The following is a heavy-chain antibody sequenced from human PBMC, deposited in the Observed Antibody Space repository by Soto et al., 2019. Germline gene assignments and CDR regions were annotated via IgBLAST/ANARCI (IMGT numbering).Heavy chain of an antibody. J-gene: IGHJ6*02. CDR2: IYWNDDK. CDR3: AHRPHTVTTGEGFYYGMDV. Sequence: PTLVNPTQTLTLTCTFSGFSLSTSGVGVGWIRQPPGKALEWLALIYWNDDKRYSPSLKSRLTITKDTSKNQVVLTMTNMDPVDTATYYCAHRPHTVTTGEGFYYGMDVWGQGTTVTVSS. CDR1: GFSLSTSGVG. V-gene: IGHV2-5*01. D-gene: IGHD4-17*01.